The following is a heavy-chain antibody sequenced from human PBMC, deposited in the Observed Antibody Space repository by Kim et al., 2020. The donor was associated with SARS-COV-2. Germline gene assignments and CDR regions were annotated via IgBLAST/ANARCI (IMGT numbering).Heavy chain of an antibody. J-gene: IGHJ3*01. D-gene: IGHD3-22*01. CDR3: ARDFTHYYDSSGYDRSRYYCDAFDF. CDR1: GFTFSNYW. CDR2: IKGDGSVK. V-gene: IGHV3-7*01. Sequence: GGSLRLSCAASGFTFSNYWMTWVRQAPAKGLEWVANIKGDGSVKHCVDSMEGRFTISRDNAKNLLYLQMNSLRADDSAVYYCARDFTHYYDSSGYDRSRYYCDAFDFWRQGTGVPVPS.